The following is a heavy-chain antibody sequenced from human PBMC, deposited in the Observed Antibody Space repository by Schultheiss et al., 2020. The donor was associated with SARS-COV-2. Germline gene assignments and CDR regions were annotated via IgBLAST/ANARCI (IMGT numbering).Heavy chain of an antibody. V-gene: IGHV3-9*01. CDR1: GFTFDDYA. J-gene: IGHJ4*02. CDR3: ARDRVPGDPLVY. Sequence: SLKISCAASGFTFDDYAMHWVRQAPGKGLEWVSGISWNSGSIGYADSVKGRFTISRDNAKNSLYLQMNSLRAEDTAVYYCARDRVPGDPLVYWGQGTLVTVSS. D-gene: IGHD2-21*02. CDR2: ISWNSGSI.